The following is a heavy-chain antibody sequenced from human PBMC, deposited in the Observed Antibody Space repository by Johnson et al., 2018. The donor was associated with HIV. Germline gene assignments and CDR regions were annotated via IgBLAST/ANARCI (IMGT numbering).Heavy chain of an antibody. V-gene: IGHV3-20*04. CDR2: INWNGGST. D-gene: IGHD3-16*01. CDR1: GFTFSDYY. J-gene: IGHJ3*02. CDR3: ARDVGSWGSRHAFDM. Sequence: VQLVESGGGLVKPGGSLRLSCAASGFTFSDYYMSWVRQAPGKGLEWVSGINWNGGSTGYADSVKGRFIISRDNAKKSLYLQMNSLRAEDTALYYCARDVGSWGSRHAFDMWSQGTMVTVSS.